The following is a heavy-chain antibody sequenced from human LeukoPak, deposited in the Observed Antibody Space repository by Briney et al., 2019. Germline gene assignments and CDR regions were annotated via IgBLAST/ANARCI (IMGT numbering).Heavy chain of an antibody. V-gene: IGHV3-7*01. Sequence: TGGSLRLSCATSGFTFSDYYMSWIRQAPGKGLEWVASINPDGNKKYSADSVKGRFTISRDNAENSLYLQMISLRVEDTAFYYCARDLAYSRLDYWGQGMLVTVSS. CDR2: INPDGNKK. CDR1: GFTFSDYY. D-gene: IGHD5-18*01. J-gene: IGHJ4*02. CDR3: ARDLAYSRLDY.